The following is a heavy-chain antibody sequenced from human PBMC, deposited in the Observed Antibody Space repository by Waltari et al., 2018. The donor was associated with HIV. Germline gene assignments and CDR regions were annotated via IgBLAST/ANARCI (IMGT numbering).Heavy chain of an antibody. V-gene: IGHV3-33*01. D-gene: IGHD7-27*01. Sequence: QVQLVESGGGVVQPVRSLRLSCAASGFTFSSCGVHWVRQAPGKGVGGVAVIGYDGSKNSDGGSVKCRVTIARDNSKNTLYVKMNSLRAEDTAVYYCARGIPQSNGGHYYFGMDVGGQGTTVTVSS. CDR2: IGYDGSKN. CDR1: GFTFSSCG. CDR3: ARGIPQSNGGHYYFGMDV. J-gene: IGHJ6*02.